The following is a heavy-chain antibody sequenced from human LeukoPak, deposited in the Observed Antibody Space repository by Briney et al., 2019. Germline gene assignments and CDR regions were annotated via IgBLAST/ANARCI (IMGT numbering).Heavy chain of an antibody. Sequence: PGGSLRLSCAASGFTFSDYYMSWIRQAPGKGLEWVSYISSSGSTIYYADSVKGRFTIPRDNAKNSLYLQMNSLRAEDTAVYYCASILGYCSSTSCYAFDYWGQGTLVTVSS. D-gene: IGHD2-2*01. CDR1: GFTFSDYY. J-gene: IGHJ4*02. V-gene: IGHV3-11*04. CDR2: ISSSGSTI. CDR3: ASILGYCSSTSCYAFDY.